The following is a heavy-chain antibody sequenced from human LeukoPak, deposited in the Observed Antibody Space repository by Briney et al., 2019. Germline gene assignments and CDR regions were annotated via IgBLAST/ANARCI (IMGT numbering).Heavy chain of an antibody. J-gene: IGHJ4*02. Sequence: SQTLSLTCVISGDSVSSNGVAWNRIRQSPSRGLEWLGRTYYRSKWYHDYALSLRGRITINPDTSKNQFSLQLDSVTPEDTAVYFCAREGCSGGTCFDYWGQGNLVTVSS. CDR2: TYYRSKWYH. CDR1: GDSVSSNGVA. CDR3: AREGCSGGTCFDY. D-gene: IGHD2-15*01. V-gene: IGHV6-1*01.